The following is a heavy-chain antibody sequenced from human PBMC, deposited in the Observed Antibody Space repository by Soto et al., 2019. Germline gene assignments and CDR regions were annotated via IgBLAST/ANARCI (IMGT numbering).Heavy chain of an antibody. D-gene: IGHD2-15*01. CDR1: GFTFDDYA. CDR2: ISWNSGSI. J-gene: IGHJ6*02. V-gene: IGHV3-9*01. CDR3: AKVYCSGGSCYSRSRYYYYGMDV. Sequence: EVQLVESGGGLVQPGRSLRLSCAASGFTFDDYAMHWVRQAPGKGLEWVSGISWNSGSIGYADSVKGRFTISRDNAKNSLYLQMNSLRAEDTALYYCAKVYCSGGSCYSRSRYYYYGMDVWGQGTTVTVSS.